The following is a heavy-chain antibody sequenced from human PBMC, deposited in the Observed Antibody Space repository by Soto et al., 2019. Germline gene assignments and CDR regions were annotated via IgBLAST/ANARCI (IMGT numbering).Heavy chain of an antibody. J-gene: IGHJ3*02. V-gene: IGHV4-31*03. D-gene: IGHD3-9*01. CDR2: IYYSGST. Sequence: KPSETLSLTCTVSGGSISSGGYYWSWIRQHPGKGMEWIGYIYYSGSTYYNPSLKSRVTISVDTSKNQFSLKLSSVTAADTAVYYCARDRLLYYDXLTGYYMPHNRVGAFDIWGQGTMVTVSS. CDR3: ARDRLLYYDXLTGYYMPHNRVGAFDI. CDR1: GGSISSGGYY.